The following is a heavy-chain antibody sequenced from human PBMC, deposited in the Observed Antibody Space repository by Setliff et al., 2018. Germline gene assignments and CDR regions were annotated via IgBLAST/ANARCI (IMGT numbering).Heavy chain of an antibody. V-gene: IGHV1-69*05. D-gene: IGHD3-22*01. CDR2: IIPIFGTA. CDR1: GGTFRNYG. CDR3: ARERGSYDSSTHYTYYFDY. Sequence: ASVKVSCKASGGTFRNYGISWVRQAPGQGLDWMGGIIPIFGTANYAQRFQGRVTITTDDSTNTAYMELSSLRSEDTAVYFCARERGSYDSSTHYTYYFDYWGQGTLVTVSS. J-gene: IGHJ4*02.